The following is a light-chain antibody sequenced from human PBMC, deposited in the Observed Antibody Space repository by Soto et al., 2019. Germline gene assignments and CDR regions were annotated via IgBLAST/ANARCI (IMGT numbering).Light chain of an antibody. Sequence: QSVLTQSPSASASLGASVKLTCTLSSGHSNYAIAWHQQQPEKGPRYLMKLNSDGSHNRGDGIPDRFSGSSSGTERYLTISSLQSEDEADYYCQTWDTGIRVFGGGTQLTVL. CDR3: QTWDTGIRV. J-gene: IGLJ3*02. V-gene: IGLV4-69*01. CDR2: LNSDGSH. CDR1: SGHSNYA.